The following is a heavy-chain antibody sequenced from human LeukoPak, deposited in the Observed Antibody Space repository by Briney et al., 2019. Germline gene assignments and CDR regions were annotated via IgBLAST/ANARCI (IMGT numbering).Heavy chain of an antibody. CDR1: GGSISSYY. CDR3: ARDRTRAFDY. V-gene: IGHV4-59*01. CDR2: ISYSGST. Sequence: EPSETLSLTCTASGGSISSYYWSWIRQPPGKGLEWIGYISYSGSTNYNPSLKSRVTISVDTSKNQFSLKLSSVTAADTAVYYCARDRTRAFDYWGQGTLVTVSS. J-gene: IGHJ4*02.